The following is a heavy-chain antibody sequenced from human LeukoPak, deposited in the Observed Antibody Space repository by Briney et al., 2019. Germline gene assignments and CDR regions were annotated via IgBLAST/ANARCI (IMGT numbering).Heavy chain of an antibody. CDR3: ARDLSYGDYYYYGMDV. D-gene: IGHD4-17*01. J-gene: IGHJ6*02. V-gene: IGHV3-66*01. CDR2: IYSGGST. CDR1: GFTVSSNY. Sequence: GGSLRLSCAASGFTVSSNYMSWVRQAPGKGLEWVSVIYSGGSTYYADSVKGRFTISRDNSKNTLYLQMNSLRAEDTAVYYCARDLSYGDYYYYGMDVWGQGTPVTVSS.